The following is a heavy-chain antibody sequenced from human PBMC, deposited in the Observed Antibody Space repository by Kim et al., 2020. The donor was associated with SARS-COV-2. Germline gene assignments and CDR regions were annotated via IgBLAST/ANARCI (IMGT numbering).Heavy chain of an antibody. J-gene: IGHJ4*02. Sequence: SVKVSCKTSGNTFSGYGISWVRQAPGRGLEWMGRIIPYIGITNYAQGFQGRVTITADTSTGTAYMEMSSLTSADTAIFFCAREYIYFEETGQEYYFDHWGQGTLLTGS. CDR1: GNTFSGYG. CDR3: AREYIYFEETGQEYYFDH. V-gene: IGHV1-69*04. D-gene: IGHD3-22*01. CDR2: IIPYIGIT.